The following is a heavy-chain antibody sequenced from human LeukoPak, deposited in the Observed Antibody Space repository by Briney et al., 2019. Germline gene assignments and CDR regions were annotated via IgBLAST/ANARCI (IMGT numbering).Heavy chain of an antibody. CDR2: IYYSGHT. CDR1: GAPITTSNHY. V-gene: IGHV4-39*01. J-gene: IGHJ4*02. D-gene: IGHD2-15*01. CDR3: AAPSGPTCYSPLDF. Sequence: PSETLSLTCTVSGAPITTSNHYWGWIRQTPGKTLEWIANIYYSGHTLYNPSLKSRALISVDTSSNQFSLRLTSVTAADTAVYYCAAPSGPTCYSPLDFWGQGTSVSVSS.